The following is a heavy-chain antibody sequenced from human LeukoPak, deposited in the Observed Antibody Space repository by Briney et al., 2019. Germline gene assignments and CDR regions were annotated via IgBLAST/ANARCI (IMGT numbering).Heavy chain of an antibody. J-gene: IGHJ6*02. Sequence: GGSLRLSCAASGFTFSSYAMHWVRQAPGKGLEWVAVISYDGSNKYYADSVKGRFTISRDNSKNTLYLQMNSLRAEDTAVYCCVCLFNRDYEHYYGMDVWGQGTTVTVSS. V-gene: IGHV3-30-3*01. CDR1: GFTFSSYA. D-gene: IGHD4-17*01. CDR2: ISYDGSNK. CDR3: VCLFNRDYEHYYGMDV.